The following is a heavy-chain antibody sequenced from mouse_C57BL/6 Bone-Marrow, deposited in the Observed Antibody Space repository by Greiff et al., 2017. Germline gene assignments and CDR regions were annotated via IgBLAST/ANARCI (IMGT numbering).Heavy chain of an antibody. D-gene: IGHD1-1*01. CDR1: GYTFTSYW. CDR2: IDPSDSYT. CDR3: AREYYGSYYYAMDY. Sequence: VKLQQPGAELVKPGASVKLSCKASGYTFTSYWMQWVKQRPGQGLEWIGEIDPSDSYTNYNQKFKGKATLPVDTSSSTAYMQLSSLTSEYSAVYYCAREYYGSYYYAMDYWGQGTSVTVSS. V-gene: IGHV1-50*01. J-gene: IGHJ4*01.